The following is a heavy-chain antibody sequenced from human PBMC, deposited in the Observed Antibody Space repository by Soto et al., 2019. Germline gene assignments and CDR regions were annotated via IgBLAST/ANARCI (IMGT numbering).Heavy chain of an antibody. Sequence: QVQLVQSGAEVKKPGSSVKVSCKASGGTFSSYSINWVRQAPGQGLEWMGEIIPIFGTANYAQKFQGRVTITADESTSTAYMALSSLRSEHTAVYYCARDGGRHSGGIDYWGQGTLVTVSS. D-gene: IGHD1-26*01. CDR3: ARDGGRHSGGIDY. J-gene: IGHJ4*02. CDR1: GGTFSSYS. CDR2: IIPIFGTA. V-gene: IGHV1-69*01.